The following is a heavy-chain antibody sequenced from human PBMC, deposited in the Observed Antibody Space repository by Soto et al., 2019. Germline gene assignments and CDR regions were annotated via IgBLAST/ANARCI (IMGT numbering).Heavy chain of an antibody. Sequence: GGSLRLSCAVSGFIFSRYSMNWVRQAPGKGLECVSSIGTSGSYIYDTDSVKGRFTISRDNTKDSLYLQMNSLRAEDTAIYYCARGSAFIGLDYWGQGTPVTVSS. V-gene: IGHV3-21*01. CDR1: GFIFSRYS. CDR3: ARGSAFIGLDY. CDR2: IGTSGSYI. J-gene: IGHJ4*02. D-gene: IGHD1-26*01.